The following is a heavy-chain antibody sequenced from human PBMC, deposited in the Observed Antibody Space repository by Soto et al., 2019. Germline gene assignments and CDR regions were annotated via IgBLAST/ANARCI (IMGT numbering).Heavy chain of an antibody. CDR1: GFPLTSPGMC. Sequence: ESGPTLVNPTETLTLTCTFSGFPLTSPGMCVSWIRQPPGKALEWLALIERDDDDKYYSTSLKTRLTISKDPRKNQVVLTMANMDPADTGTYYCARSMRGPLRFNVMHVWGQDPTVTVS. CDR3: ARSMRGPLRFNVMHV. J-gene: IGHJ6*02. D-gene: IGHD3-22*01. CDR2: IERDDDDK. V-gene: IGHV2-70*13.